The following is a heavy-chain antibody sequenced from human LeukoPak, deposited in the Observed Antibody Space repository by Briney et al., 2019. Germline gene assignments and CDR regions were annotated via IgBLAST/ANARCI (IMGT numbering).Heavy chain of an antibody. Sequence: APVKVSCKTSGYRFNVYDILWVRQAPGHGLDYVGWISTYTGRAEYAQKFQGRVSVITDTSTSTAYLELTNLTSSDTGLYYCARADGTNSGTNAFDVWGLGTMVTVAS. CDR1: GYRFNVYD. J-gene: IGHJ3*01. CDR3: ARADGTNSGTNAFDV. D-gene: IGHD4-23*01. V-gene: IGHV1-18*01. CDR2: ISTYTGRA.